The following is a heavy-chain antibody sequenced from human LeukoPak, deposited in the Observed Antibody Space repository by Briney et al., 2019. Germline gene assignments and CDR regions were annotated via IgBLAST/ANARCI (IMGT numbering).Heavy chain of an antibody. V-gene: IGHV3-23*01. CDR3: ARAAQYVDTAMVTGY. D-gene: IGHD5-18*01. CDR2: ISGGGDST. J-gene: IGHJ4*02. Sequence: PGGSLRLSCAASGFTFSSYAMSWVRQAPGKGLEWVSAISGGGDSTYYADSVKGRFTISRDNSKNTLYLQMNSLRAEDTAVYYCARAAQYVDTAMVTGYWGQGTLVTVSS. CDR1: GFTFSSYA.